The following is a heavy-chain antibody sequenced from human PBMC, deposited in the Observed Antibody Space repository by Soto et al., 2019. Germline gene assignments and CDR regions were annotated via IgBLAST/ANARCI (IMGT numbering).Heavy chain of an antibody. J-gene: IGHJ4*02. V-gene: IGHV1-18*01. D-gene: IGHD6-19*01. CDR1: GYTFTTYD. Sequence: QVRLVQSGAEMKAPGASVKVSCKTSGYTFTTYDISWVRQAPGQGLEWMGWISAYNGDTNYAQNLQGRVTMTTDTSTSTAYMELKSLSSDGTAVYYCARTFQRLLTQTVAGMNYGGRGTLVTVSS. CDR2: ISAYNGDT. CDR3: ARTFQRLLTQTVAGMNY.